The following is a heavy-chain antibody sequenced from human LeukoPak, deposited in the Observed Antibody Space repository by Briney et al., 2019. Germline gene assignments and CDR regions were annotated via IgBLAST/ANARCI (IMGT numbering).Heavy chain of an antibody. CDR2: ISGSGGST. Sequence: GGSLRLSCAASGLTFSSYAMSWVRQAPGKGLEWVSAISGSGGSTYYADSVKGRFTISRDNAKNSLYLQMNSLRAEDTAVYYCARLKLLWSNYFDYWGQGTLVTVSS. D-gene: IGHD2-2*01. J-gene: IGHJ4*02. V-gene: IGHV3-23*01. CDR3: ARLKLLWSNYFDY. CDR1: GLTFSSYA.